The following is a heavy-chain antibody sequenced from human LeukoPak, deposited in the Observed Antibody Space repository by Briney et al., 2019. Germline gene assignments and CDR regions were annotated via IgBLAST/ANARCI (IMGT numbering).Heavy chain of an antibody. CDR3: ARLGGSGWYLDY. Sequence: GGSLRLSCAASGFTFSSYEMNWVRQAPGKGLEWVSSISSSSSYIYYADSVKGRFTISRDNAKNSLYLQMNSLRAEDTAVYYCARLGGSGWYLDYWGQGTLVTVSS. CDR1: GFTFSSYE. D-gene: IGHD6-19*01. J-gene: IGHJ4*02. CDR2: ISSSSSYI. V-gene: IGHV3-21*01.